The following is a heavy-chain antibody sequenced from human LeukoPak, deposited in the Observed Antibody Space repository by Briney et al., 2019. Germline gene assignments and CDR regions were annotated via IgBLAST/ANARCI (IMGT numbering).Heavy chain of an antibody. J-gene: IGHJ4*02. CDR1: GYTFTDNY. CDR3: ARDLGDSSGYFDY. D-gene: IGHD3-22*01. CDR2: INPSGTRT. V-gene: IGHV1-46*01. Sequence: ASVKVSCKASGYTFTDNYVHWVRQAPGQGLEWMVMINPSGTRTTYAQKLQGRVTMTTDTSTSTAYMELRSLRSDDTAVYYCARDLGDSSGYFDYWGQGTLVTVSS.